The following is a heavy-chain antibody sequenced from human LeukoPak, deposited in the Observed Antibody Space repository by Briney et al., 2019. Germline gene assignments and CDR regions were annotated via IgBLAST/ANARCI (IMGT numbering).Heavy chain of an antibody. Sequence: GGSLRLSCAGSGFTFSIYAMTWVRQAPGKGLDWVSGISGSGGSTYNADSVKGRFTISRDNSKNTLYLQMNSLRAEDTAVYYCAKDLPGYSCGLYSGWGQGTLVTVSS. CDR2: ISGSGGST. CDR1: GFTFSIYA. V-gene: IGHV3-23*01. J-gene: IGHJ4*02. CDR3: AKDLPGYSCGLYSG. D-gene: IGHD6-19*01.